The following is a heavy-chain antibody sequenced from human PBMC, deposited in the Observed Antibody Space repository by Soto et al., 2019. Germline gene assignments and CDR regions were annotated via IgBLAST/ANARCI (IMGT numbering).Heavy chain of an antibody. CDR3: ARTPDF. CDR2: IYHSGSP. CDR1: GGSISSGGYS. J-gene: IGHJ3*01. Sequence: SETLSLTCAVSGGSISSGGYSWSWIRQPPGKGLEWIGYIYHSGSPYYNPSLKSRVTISVDRSKNQFSLKLSSVTAADTAVYYCARTPDFWGQGTMVTVSS. V-gene: IGHV4-30-2*01.